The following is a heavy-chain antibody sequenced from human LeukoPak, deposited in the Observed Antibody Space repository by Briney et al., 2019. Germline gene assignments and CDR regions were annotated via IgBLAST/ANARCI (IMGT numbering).Heavy chain of an antibody. J-gene: IGHJ4*02. V-gene: IGHV3-23*01. D-gene: IGHD3-22*01. CDR3: AKVRDSGGYWHQAFDY. CDR2: ISGSGGST. CDR1: GFTCSSYA. Sequence: GGSLRLSCAASGFTCSSYAMSWVRQAQGQGLEWVSGISGSGGSTYYADSVKGRFTISRDNSKSTLYLQVNSLRAEDTALYYCAKVRDSGGYWHQAFDYWGQGTLVTVSS.